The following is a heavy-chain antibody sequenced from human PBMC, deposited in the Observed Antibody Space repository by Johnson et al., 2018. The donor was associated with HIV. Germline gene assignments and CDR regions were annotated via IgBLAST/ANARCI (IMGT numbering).Heavy chain of an antibody. D-gene: IGHD3-22*01. V-gene: IGHV3-33*01. J-gene: IGHJ3*02. CDR1: GFSFSSYG. CDR2: IWYDGSNK. CDR3: AIVSGLTFGAFDI. Sequence: QMLLVESGGGVVQPGRSLRLSCAASGFSFSSYGMHWVRQLPGKGLEWVAVIWYDGSNKYYADSVKGRFNISRDNSKNTQYLQMNSLRVEDTAVYYCAIVSGLTFGAFDIWGQGTMVTVSS.